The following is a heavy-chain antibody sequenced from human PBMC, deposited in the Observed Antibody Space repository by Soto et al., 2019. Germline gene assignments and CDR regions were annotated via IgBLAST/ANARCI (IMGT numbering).Heavy chain of an antibody. Sequence: QVQLQESGPGLVKPSQTLSLTCTVSGGSISSGDYYWSWIRQPPGKGLEWIGYIYHSGSTYYNPSLKSRVTISVDTSKNQFSLNLSSVTAADTAVYSCARERPDGARLDPWGQGTLVTVSS. CDR3: ARERPDGARLDP. CDR1: GGSISSGDYY. J-gene: IGHJ5*02. CDR2: IYHSGST. V-gene: IGHV4-30-4*01. D-gene: IGHD6-6*01.